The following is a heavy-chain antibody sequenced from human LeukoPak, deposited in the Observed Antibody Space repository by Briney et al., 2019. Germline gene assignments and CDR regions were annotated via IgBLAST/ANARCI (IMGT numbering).Heavy chain of an antibody. CDR1: GFTFSSYS. CDR3: ARDSIITIFGVVTSRAFDM. Sequence: PGGSLRLSCAASGFTFSSYSMNWVRQAPGKGLEWVSSIGSSSTYIYYTDSVKGRFTISRDNAKNSLYLQMNSLRGEDTAVYYCARDSIITIFGVVTSRAFDMWGQGTMVTVSS. V-gene: IGHV3-21*01. CDR2: IGSSSTYI. D-gene: IGHD3-3*01. J-gene: IGHJ3*02.